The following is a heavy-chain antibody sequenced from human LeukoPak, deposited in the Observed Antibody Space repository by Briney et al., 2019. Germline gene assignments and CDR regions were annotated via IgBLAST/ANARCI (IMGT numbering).Heavy chain of an antibody. Sequence: GGSLRLSCAASGFTFSSYSMSWVRKAPGTGLEWVSGISGSGVYTFYGDSVKGRFTTSRDNSKNTLYLQMNSLRAEDTAVYYYAKDIKAGNGDSSFDDWGQGTLVTVSS. CDR2: ISGSGVYT. J-gene: IGHJ4*02. V-gene: IGHV3-23*01. CDR3: AKDIKAGNGDSSFDD. CDR1: GFTFSSYS. D-gene: IGHD4-17*01.